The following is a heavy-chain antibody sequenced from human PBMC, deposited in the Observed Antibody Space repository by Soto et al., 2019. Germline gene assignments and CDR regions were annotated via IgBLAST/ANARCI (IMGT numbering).Heavy chain of an antibody. V-gene: IGHV3-73*01. CDR2: IRSKANNYAT. CDR3: TRWCSSCGVGRLDP. D-gene: IGHD2-8*01. J-gene: IGHJ5*02. CDR1: GFTFSRFA. Sequence: EVQLVESGGGLVQPGGSLKLSCAASGFTFSRFAMHWVRQASGKGLEWVGRIRSKANNYATEYAVSVKGRFTISRDDSKNTAYLQMNSLETEDTAVYYCTRWCSSCGVGRLDPWGLGTLVTVSS.